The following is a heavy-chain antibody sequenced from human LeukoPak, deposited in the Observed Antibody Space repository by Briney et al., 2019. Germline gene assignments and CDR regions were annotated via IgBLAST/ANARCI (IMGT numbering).Heavy chain of an antibody. CDR1: GGSFSGYY. Sequence: ETLSLTCAVYGGSFSGYYWSWIRQPPGKGLEWIGEINHSGSTNYNPSLKSRVTISVDTSKNQFSLKLSSVTAADTAVYYCARGITMVRGHYYYYMDVWGKGTTVTISS. J-gene: IGHJ6*03. V-gene: IGHV4-34*01. CDR2: INHSGST. CDR3: ARGITMVRGHYYYYMDV. D-gene: IGHD3-10*01.